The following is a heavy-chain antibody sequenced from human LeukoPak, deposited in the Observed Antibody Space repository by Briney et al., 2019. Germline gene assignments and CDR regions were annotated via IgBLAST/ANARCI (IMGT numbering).Heavy chain of an antibody. Sequence: PGGSLRLSCAASAFSLNAYNMNWVRQAPGKGLEWVSSISYTGTYIYYADSVKGRFTISRDNAKNSLYLQMNSLRAEDTAVYYCAREGQGYYDFWSGSPFDYWGQGTLVTVPS. D-gene: IGHD3-3*01. CDR2: ISYTGTYI. J-gene: IGHJ4*02. CDR1: AFSLNAYN. V-gene: IGHV3-21*01. CDR3: AREGQGYYDFWSGSPFDY.